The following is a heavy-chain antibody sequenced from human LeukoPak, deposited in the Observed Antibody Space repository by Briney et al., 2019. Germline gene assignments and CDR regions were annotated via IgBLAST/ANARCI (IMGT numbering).Heavy chain of an antibody. V-gene: IGHV3-23*01. CDR3: AKRMLTGYPNYGMDV. CDR1: GFTFNSYA. D-gene: IGHD3-9*01. CDR2: ISDSGSKT. Sequence: PGGSLRLSCAASGFTFNSYAMNWVRQAPGQGLECVSAISDSGSKTYYADSVEGRFTISRDNSKNTLYLQMNSLRAEDTAVYYCAKRMLTGYPNYGMDVWGKGTTVTVSS. J-gene: IGHJ6*04.